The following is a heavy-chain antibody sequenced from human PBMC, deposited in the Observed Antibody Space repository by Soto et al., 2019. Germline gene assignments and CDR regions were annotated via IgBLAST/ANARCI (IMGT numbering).Heavy chain of an antibody. CDR2: TYYRSKWYN. Sequence: PSQTLSLTCAISGDSVSSNSAAWNWIRQSPSRGLEWLGRTYYRSKWYNDYAVSVKSRITINPDTSKNQFSLQLNSVTPEDTAVYYCARAYCSSTSCRDYYYGMGVWGQGTTVTVSS. J-gene: IGHJ6*02. D-gene: IGHD2-2*01. V-gene: IGHV6-1*01. CDR1: GDSVSSNSAA. CDR3: ARAYCSSTSCRDYYYGMGV.